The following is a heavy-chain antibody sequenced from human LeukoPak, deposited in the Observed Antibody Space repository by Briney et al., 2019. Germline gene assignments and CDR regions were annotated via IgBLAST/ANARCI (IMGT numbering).Heavy chain of an antibody. CDR3: ASQGYSSGWYEGYNLDY. J-gene: IGHJ4*02. D-gene: IGHD6-19*01. CDR1: SGSFSGYY. CDR2: INHSGST. V-gene: IGHV4-34*01. Sequence: SETLSLTCAVYSGSFSGYYWNWIRQPPGKGLEWIGEINHSGSTNYNPSLKSRVTISVDTSKNQFSLKLSSVTAADTAVYYCASQGYSSGWYEGYNLDYWGQGTLVTVSS.